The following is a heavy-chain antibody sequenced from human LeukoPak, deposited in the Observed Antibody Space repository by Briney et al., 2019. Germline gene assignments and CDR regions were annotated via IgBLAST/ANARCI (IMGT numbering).Heavy chain of an antibody. Sequence: GGSLRLSCAASGFTFSSYGMRWVRQAPGKGLEWVAVISYDGSNKYYADSVKGRFTISRDNSKNTLYLQMNSLRAEDTAVYYCAKVIGQPYNWNYVRGMDVWGQGTTVTVSS. CDR3: AKVIGQPYNWNYVRGMDV. D-gene: IGHD1-7*01. V-gene: IGHV3-30*18. CDR2: ISYDGSNK. J-gene: IGHJ6*02. CDR1: GFTFSSYG.